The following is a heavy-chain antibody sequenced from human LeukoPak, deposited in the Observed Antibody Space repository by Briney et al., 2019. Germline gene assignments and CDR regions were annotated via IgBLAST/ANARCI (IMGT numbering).Heavy chain of an antibody. CDR2: ISYDGSNK. V-gene: IGHV3-30-3*01. Sequence: GGSLRLSCAASGFTFSSYAMHWVRQAPGKGLEWVAVISYDGSNKYYADSVKGRFTISTDNSKNTLYLQMNSLRAEDTAVYYCARDFGLTYYYDTTVGLVDYWGQGTLVTVSS. CDR3: ARDFGLTYYYDTTVGLVDY. CDR1: GFTFSSYA. J-gene: IGHJ4*02. D-gene: IGHD3-22*01.